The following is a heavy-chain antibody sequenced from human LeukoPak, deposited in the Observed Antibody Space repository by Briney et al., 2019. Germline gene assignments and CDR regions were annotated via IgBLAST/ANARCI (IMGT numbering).Heavy chain of an antibody. CDR1: RGTFSSYA. V-gene: IGHV1-69*13. Sequence: SVKVSCKASRGTFSSYAISWVRQAPGQGLEWMGGIIPIFGTANYAQKFQGRVTITADESTSTAYMELSSLRSEDTAVYYCATLVVPAANDYWGQGTLVTVSS. CDR2: IIPIFGTA. CDR3: ATLVVPAANDY. J-gene: IGHJ4*02. D-gene: IGHD2-2*01.